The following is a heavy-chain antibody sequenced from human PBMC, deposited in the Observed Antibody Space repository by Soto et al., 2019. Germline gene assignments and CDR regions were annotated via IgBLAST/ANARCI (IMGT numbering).Heavy chain of an antibody. V-gene: IGHV4-59*01. D-gene: IGHD2-15*01. Sequence: PSETLSLTCTVSGGSISSYYWSWIRQPPGKGLEWIGYIYYSGSTNYNPSLKSRVTISVDTSKNQFSLKLSSVTAADTAVYYCATRYRSGGSCYSPDAFDIWGQGTMVTVSS. CDR3: ATRYRSGGSCYSPDAFDI. CDR2: IYYSGST. J-gene: IGHJ3*02. CDR1: GGSISSYY.